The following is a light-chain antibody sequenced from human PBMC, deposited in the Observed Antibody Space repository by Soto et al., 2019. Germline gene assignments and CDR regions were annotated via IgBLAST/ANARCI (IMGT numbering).Light chain of an antibody. Sequence: EIVLTQSPATLSLSPGERATLSCRASQSVSSYLAWYQQNPGQAPRLLIYDASNRATGIPARFSGSGSGTDFTLTISSLEPEDFAVYYCQQRSQWPRTFGQGTKVEIK. CDR1: QSVSSY. CDR3: QQRSQWPRT. V-gene: IGKV3-11*01. J-gene: IGKJ1*01. CDR2: DAS.